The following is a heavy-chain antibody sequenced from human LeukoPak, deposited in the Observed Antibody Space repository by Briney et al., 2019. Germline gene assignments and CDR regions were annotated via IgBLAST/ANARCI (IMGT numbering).Heavy chain of an antibody. CDR2: ISSSSSYI. J-gene: IGHJ4*02. CDR3: GVHSLVRGGDY. CDR1: GFTFSSYS. Sequence: GGSLRLSCAASGFTFSSYSMNWVRQAPGKGLEWVSSISSSSSYIYYADSVKGRFTISRDNAKNSLYLQMNSLRAEDMAVYYCGVHSLVRGGDYWGQGTLVTVSS. D-gene: IGHD6-13*01. V-gene: IGHV3-21*01.